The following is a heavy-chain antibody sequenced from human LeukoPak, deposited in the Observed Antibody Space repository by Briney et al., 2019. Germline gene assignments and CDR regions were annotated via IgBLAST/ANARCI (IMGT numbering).Heavy chain of an antibody. V-gene: IGHV4-34*01. CDR2: INHSGST. CDR3: ARALHPIDY. D-gene: IGHD4-11*01. CDR1: GGSFSGYY. J-gene: IGHJ4*02. Sequence: SETLSLTCAVYGGSFSGYYWSWIRQPPGKGLEWIGEINHSGSTNYNPSLKSRVTISVDTSKNQFSLKLSSVIAADTAVYYCARALHPIDYWGQGTLVTVSS.